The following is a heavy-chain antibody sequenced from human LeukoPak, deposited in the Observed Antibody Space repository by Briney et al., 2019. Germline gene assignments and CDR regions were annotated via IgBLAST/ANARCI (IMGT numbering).Heavy chain of an antibody. CDR2: NGTAGDT. CDR3: ARAEHTAAAGTPMYYYYGMDV. J-gene: IGHJ6*02. V-gene: IGHV3-13*01. D-gene: IGHD6-13*01. Sequence: GGSLRLSFAASGFTFSSYDMHLVRQATGKGLELVSANGTAGDTYYPGSVKGRFTISRENAKSSLYLQMNSLRAGDTAVYYCARAEHTAAAGTPMYYYYGMDVWGQGTTVTVSS. CDR1: GFTFSSYD.